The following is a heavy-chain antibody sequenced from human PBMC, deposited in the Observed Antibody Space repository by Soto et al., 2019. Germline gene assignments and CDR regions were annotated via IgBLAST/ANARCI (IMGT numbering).Heavy chain of an antibody. J-gene: IGHJ4*02. Sequence: EVQLLESGGGLVQPGGSLRLSCAASGFTFSSYAMYWVRQAPGKGLEWVSAISGSAGSTYYADSVKGRFTISRDNSKNTLYLQMNSLRAEDTAVYYCAKDRDLSHSGWYGGFDYWGQGTLVTVSS. CDR3: AKDRDLSHSGWYGGFDY. D-gene: IGHD6-13*01. V-gene: IGHV3-23*01. CDR2: ISGSAGST. CDR1: GFTFSSYA.